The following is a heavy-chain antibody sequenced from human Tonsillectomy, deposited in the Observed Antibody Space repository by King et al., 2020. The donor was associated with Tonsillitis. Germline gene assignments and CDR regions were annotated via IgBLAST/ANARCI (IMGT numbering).Heavy chain of an antibody. J-gene: IGHJ2*01. CDR2: IKEDGSEK. CDR3: APRSGYFDL. CDR1: GFTFSTYW. V-gene: IGHV3-7*01. Sequence: VQLVESGGGLVQPGGSLRLSCAASGFTFSTYWMSWVRQAPGKGLEWVANIKEDGSEKYYVDSVKGRFTISRENAKNSLYLQMNSLRAEDTAVYYCAPRSGYFDLWGRGTLVTVSS.